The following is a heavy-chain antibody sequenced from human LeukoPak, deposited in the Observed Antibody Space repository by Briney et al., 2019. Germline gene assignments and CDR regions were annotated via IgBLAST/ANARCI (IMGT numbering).Heavy chain of an antibody. CDR1: GYSISSGYY. Sequence: PSETLSLTCAVSGYSISSGYYWGWIRQPPGKGLEWIGSIYHSGSTYYNPSLKGRVTISVDTSKNQFSLKLSSVTAADTAVYYCASAVVVIRFDYWGQGTLVTVSS. CDR2: IYHSGST. J-gene: IGHJ4*02. D-gene: IGHD3-22*01. V-gene: IGHV4-38-2*01. CDR3: ASAVVVIRFDY.